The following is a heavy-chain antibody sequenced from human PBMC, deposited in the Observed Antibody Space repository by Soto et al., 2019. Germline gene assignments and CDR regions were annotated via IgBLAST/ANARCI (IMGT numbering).Heavy chain of an antibody. CDR2: INPNSGGT. CDR1: GYTFTGYY. Sequence: ASVKVSCKASGYTFTGYYMHWVRQAPGQGLEWMGWINPNSGGTNYAQKFQGWVTMTRDTSISTAYMELSRLRSDDTAVYYCARDLKSQAYCSSTSCYAFDIWGQGTMVTVSS. V-gene: IGHV1-2*04. CDR3: ARDLKSQAYCSSTSCYAFDI. J-gene: IGHJ3*02. D-gene: IGHD2-2*01.